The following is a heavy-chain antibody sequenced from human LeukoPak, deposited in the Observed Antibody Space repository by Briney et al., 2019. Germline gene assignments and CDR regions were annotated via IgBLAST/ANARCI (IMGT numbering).Heavy chain of an antibody. V-gene: IGHV1-2*02. J-gene: IGHJ6*03. CDR2: INPYSGGT. CDR3: ARDRDICSGGTCYSYYMDV. D-gene: IGHD2-15*01. CDR1: GYTFTGYY. Sequence: ASVKVSCKASGYTFTGYYMHWVRRAPGQGLEWKGWINPYSGGTHYAQKFQGRVTMTRDTSISTAYMELSRLTSDDTAVYYCARDRDICSGGTCYSYYMDVWGKGTTVTISS.